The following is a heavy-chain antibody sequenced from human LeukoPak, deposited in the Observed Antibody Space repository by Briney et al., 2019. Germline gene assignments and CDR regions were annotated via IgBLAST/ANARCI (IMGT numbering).Heavy chain of an antibody. CDR1: GFTFSSYA. CDR3: ARGSEWFVELLRYYFDY. D-gene: IGHD3-10*01. J-gene: IGHJ4*02. CDR2: ISYDGSNK. Sequence: SRGSLRHSCAASGFTFSSYAMHWVCQAPGKGLEWVAVISYDGSNKYYADSVKGRFTISRDNSKNTLYLQMNSLRAEDTAVYYCARGSEWFVELLRYYFDYWAQGNLVTVSS. V-gene: IGHV3-30-3*01.